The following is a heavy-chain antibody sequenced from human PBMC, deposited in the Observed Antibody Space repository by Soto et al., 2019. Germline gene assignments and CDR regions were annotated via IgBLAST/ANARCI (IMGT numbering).Heavy chain of an antibody. CDR3: ASNSYEYTFYDY. V-gene: IGHV3-48*01. CDR1: GFTFRNYS. Sequence: PWVSQRLPCAASGFTFRNYSMNWVRQATGKGLEWVSYISSSSSTIYYADSVKGRFTISRDNAKNQFSLKLSSVTAADTAVYYCASNSYEYTFYDYWGQGTLVTVSS. CDR2: ISSSSSTI. J-gene: IGHJ4*02. D-gene: IGHD5-18*01.